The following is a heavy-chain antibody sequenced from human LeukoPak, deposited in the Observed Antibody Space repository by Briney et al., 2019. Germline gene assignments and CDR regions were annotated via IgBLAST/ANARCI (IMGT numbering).Heavy chain of an antibody. CDR2: ISAHNGNT. CDR3: ARDHGHKSVDY. J-gene: IGHJ4*02. D-gene: IGHD2-21*01. V-gene: IGHV1-18*01. CDR1: GYTFSIYG. Sequence: ASVKVPCKASGYTFSIYGISWLRQAPGQGLEWMGWISAHNGNTNYAQKFQGRVTMTTDTSTSTLYMEVRSLRSDDTAVYYCARDHGHKSVDYWGQGTLVTVSS.